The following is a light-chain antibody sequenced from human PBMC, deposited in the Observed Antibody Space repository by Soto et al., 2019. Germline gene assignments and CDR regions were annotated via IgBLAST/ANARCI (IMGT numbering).Light chain of an antibody. CDR2: WAS. CDR3: KQYYSAPRT. J-gene: IGKJ2*01. V-gene: IGKV4-1*01. Sequence: DIVMTQSPDSLAVSLGERATINCKSSQSVLYSSNNKNYLAWYQQKPGQTPKLLIYWASTRESGVHDRFSGSGSGTDFTLTISSLQAEDVAGYYCKQYYSAPRTFGQGTKLEIK. CDR1: QSVLYSSNNKNY.